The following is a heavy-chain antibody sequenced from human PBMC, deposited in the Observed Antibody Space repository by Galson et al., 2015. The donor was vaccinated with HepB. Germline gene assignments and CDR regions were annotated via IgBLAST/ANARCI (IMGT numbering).Heavy chain of an antibody. CDR3: TTGGYCSSTSCYAGGLYYGTDA. CDR1: GFTFSSYG. V-gene: IGHV3-15*07. J-gene: IGHJ6*02. CDR2: IKSKTDGGTT. Sequence: SLRLSCAASGFTFSSYGMHWVRQAPGKGLEWVGRIKSKTDGGTTDYAAPVKGRFTISRDDSKNTLYLQMNSLKTEDTAVYYCTTGGYCSSTSCYAGGLYYGTDAWGQGTTVTVSS. D-gene: IGHD2-2*03.